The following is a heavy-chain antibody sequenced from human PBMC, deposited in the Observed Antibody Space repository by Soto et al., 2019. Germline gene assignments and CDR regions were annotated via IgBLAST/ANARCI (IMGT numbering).Heavy chain of an antibody. V-gene: IGHV3-23*01. CDR1: GFKFSSYA. D-gene: IGHD3-16*01. J-gene: IGHJ5*01. CDR3: AKDRRAGGNSAFYFDF. CDR2: ISATGGGT. Sequence: PGGSLRLSCAASGFKFSSYAMSWVRQAPGKGLEWVSLISATGGGTYYADSVKGRFTISRDNSVNTLYLQVHSLRAEDTAVYYCAKDRRAGGNSAFYFDFWGQGAQVTVSS.